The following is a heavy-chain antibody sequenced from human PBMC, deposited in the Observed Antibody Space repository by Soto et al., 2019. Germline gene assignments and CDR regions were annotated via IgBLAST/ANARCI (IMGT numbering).Heavy chain of an antibody. D-gene: IGHD4-17*01. CDR2: ITASGGRT. CDR3: AKDTRQADYGRWFDS. V-gene: IGHV3-23*01. J-gene: IGHJ5*01. CDR1: GFTFSSYA. Sequence: EVHLLESGGGLVQPGGSLRLSCTASGFTFSSYAMTWVSQAPGRGLEGVSGITASGGRTYYADSVKGRFTISRDNSKSTLYLQMNSLRGEDTAVYYCAKDTRQADYGRWFDSWGQGTLVTVSS.